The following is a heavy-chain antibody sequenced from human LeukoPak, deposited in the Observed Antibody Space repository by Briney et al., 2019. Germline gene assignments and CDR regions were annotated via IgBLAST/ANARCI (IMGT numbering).Heavy chain of an antibody. CDR3: ARNKYDSSGRRFDY. CDR1: GFTFSDYY. CDR2: ISSSGSTI. D-gene: IGHD3-22*01. V-gene: IGHV3-11*04. Sequence: GGSLRLSCAASGFTFSDYYMSWIRQAPGEGLEWVSYISSSGSTIYYADSVKGRFTISRDNAKNSLYLQMNSLRAEDTAVYYCARNKYDSSGRRFDYWGQGTLVTVSS. J-gene: IGHJ4*02.